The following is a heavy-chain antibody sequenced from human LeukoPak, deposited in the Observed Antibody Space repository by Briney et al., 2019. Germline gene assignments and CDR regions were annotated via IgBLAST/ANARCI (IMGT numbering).Heavy chain of an antibody. J-gene: IGHJ6*03. D-gene: IGHD4-23*01. CDR3: ARQYGGNPYYYYYYMDV. Sequence: SETLSLTCAVYGVSFSGYYWSWIRHPPGKGLEWIGEINHSGSTSYSPYLKSRVTISVDTSKNQFTLKLSSVTAADTAVYYCARQYGGNPYYYYYYMDVWGKGTTVTISS. V-gene: IGHV4-34*01. CDR1: GVSFSGYY. CDR2: INHSGST.